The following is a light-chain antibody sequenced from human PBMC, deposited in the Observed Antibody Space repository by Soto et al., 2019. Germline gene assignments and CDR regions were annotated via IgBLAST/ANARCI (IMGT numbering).Light chain of an antibody. J-gene: IGLJ2*01. CDR3: AAWADNLNGVV. Sequence: QSVLTQPPSVSEAPRQRVTISCSGSSSNNGNHPVNWYQQLPGKAPKLLIYYDDLLPSGVSDRFSGSKYGTSASLAISGLPSEDEAEYYCAAWADNLNGVVFGGGTKLTVL. V-gene: IGLV1-36*01. CDR1: SSNNGNHP. CDR2: YDD.